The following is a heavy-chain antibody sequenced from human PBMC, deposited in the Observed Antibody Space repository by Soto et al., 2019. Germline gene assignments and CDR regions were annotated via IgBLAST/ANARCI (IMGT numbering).Heavy chain of an antibody. CDR2: IYYSGST. V-gene: IGHV4-31*03. CDR3: ARKLIVVVPAAGGDYYMDV. Sequence: SETLSLTCTVSGGSISSGGYYWSWIRQHPGKGLEWIGYIYYSGSTYYNPSLKSRVTISVDTSKNQFSLKLSSVTAADTAVYYCARKLIVVVPAAGGDYYMDVWGKGTTVTVSS. D-gene: IGHD2-2*01. CDR1: GGSISSGGYY. J-gene: IGHJ6*03.